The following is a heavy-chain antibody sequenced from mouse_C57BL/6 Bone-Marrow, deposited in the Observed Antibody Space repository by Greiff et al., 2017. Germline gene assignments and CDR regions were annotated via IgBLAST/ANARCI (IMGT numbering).Heavy chain of an antibody. CDR3: AGWLPLDY. CDR2: IYPRSGNT. D-gene: IGHD2-3*01. V-gene: IGHV1-81*01. J-gene: IGHJ2*01. Sequence: QVQLKESGAELARPGASVKLSCKASGYTFTSYGISWVKQRTGQGLEWIGEIYPRSGNTYYNEKFKGKATLTADKSSSTAYMELRSLTSEDSAVYFCAGWLPLDYWGQGTTLTVSS. CDR1: GYTFTSYG.